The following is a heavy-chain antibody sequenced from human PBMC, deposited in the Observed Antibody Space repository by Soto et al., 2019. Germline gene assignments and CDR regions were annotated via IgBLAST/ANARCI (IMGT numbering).Heavy chain of an antibody. Sequence: QVQLVESGGGVVQPGRSLRLSCAASGFTFSSYGMHWVRQAPGKGLEWVAVISYDGSNKYYADSVKGRFTISRDNSKNTLYLQMNSLRAEDTAVYYCAKEPPLGDYVPSDYYYGMDVWGQGTTVTVSS. CDR3: AKEPPLGDYVPSDYYYGMDV. J-gene: IGHJ6*02. CDR1: GFTFSSYG. V-gene: IGHV3-30*18. D-gene: IGHD4-17*01. CDR2: ISYDGSNK.